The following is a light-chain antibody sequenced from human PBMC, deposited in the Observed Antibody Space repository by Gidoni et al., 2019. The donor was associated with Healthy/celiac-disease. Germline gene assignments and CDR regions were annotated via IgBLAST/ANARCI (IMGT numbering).Light chain of an antibody. Sequence: EIVMTQSPATLSVSPGERATLSCRASQSVSSNLAWYQQKPGQAPRLLIDGASTRATGIPARFSGSGSGTEFTLTISILQSEDFAVYYCQQYNNWPPYSFGQGTKLEIK. J-gene: IGKJ2*03. CDR1: QSVSSN. CDR3: QQYNNWPPYS. V-gene: IGKV3-15*01. CDR2: GAS.